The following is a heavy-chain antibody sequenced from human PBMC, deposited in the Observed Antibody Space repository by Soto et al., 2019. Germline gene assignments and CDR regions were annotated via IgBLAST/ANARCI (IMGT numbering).Heavy chain of an antibody. D-gene: IGHD5-12*01. CDR2: IYYSGST. CDR3: ARHESSGYDPGTTHFDY. Sequence: SETLSLTCTVSGVSISSYYWSWIRQPPGKGLERIGYIYYSGSTNYNPSLKSRVTISVDTSKNQFSLKLSSVTAADTAVYYCARHESSGYDPGTTHFDYWGQGTLVTVS. CDR1: GVSISSYY. J-gene: IGHJ4*02. V-gene: IGHV4-59*08.